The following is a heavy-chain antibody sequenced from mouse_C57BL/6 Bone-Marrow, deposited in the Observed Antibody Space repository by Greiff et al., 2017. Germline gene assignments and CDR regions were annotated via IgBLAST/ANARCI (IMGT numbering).Heavy chain of an antibody. CDR1: GFTFSDYG. V-gene: IGHV5-17*01. Sequence: EVKLMESGGGLVKPGGSLKLSCAASGFTFSDYGMHWVRQAPETGLEWVAYISSGSSTIYYADTVKGRFTISRDNAKITLFLQMTSLRSEETTIYYSARNWDAYWGQGTLVTVSA. CDR3: ARNWDAY. J-gene: IGHJ3*01. CDR2: ISSGSSTI. D-gene: IGHD4-1*01.